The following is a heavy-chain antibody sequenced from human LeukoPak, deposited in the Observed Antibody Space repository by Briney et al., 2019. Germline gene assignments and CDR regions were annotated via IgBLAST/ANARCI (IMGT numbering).Heavy chain of an antibody. CDR1: GFMFSSNW. CDR3: AKEGRSLQTY. D-gene: IGHD5-24*01. J-gene: IGHJ4*02. Sequence: GGSLRLSCAASGFMFSSNWMSWVRLAPGKGLEWVANIKEDGTETYYADSVKGRFTISRDNAKNSLYLQMNSLRVEDTAVYYCAKEGRSLQTYWGQGTLVTVSS. V-gene: IGHV3-7*03. CDR2: IKEDGTET.